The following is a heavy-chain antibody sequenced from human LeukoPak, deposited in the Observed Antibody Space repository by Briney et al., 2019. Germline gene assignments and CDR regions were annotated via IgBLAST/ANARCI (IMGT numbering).Heavy chain of an antibody. J-gene: IGHJ5*02. Sequence: SETLSLTCTVSGYSISSGYYWGWIRQPPGKGLEWIGSIYYSGSTYYNPSLKSRVTISVDTSKNQFSLKLSSVTAADTAVYYCARLHFGGVYNWFDPWGQGTLVTVSS. D-gene: IGHD2-8*02. CDR3: ARLHFGGVYNWFDP. V-gene: IGHV4-38-2*02. CDR2: IYYSGST. CDR1: GYSISSGYY.